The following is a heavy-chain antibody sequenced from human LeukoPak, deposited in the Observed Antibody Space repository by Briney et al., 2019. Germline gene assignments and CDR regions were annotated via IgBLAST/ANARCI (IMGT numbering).Heavy chain of an antibody. Sequence: ASVKVSCKASGYTFTSYGISWVRQAPGQGLEWMGWISAYNGNTNYAQKLQGRVTMTRDTSTSTVYMELSSLRSEDTAMFYCARAKSYAFDIWGQGTMVIVSS. V-gene: IGHV1-18*01. CDR1: GYTFTSYG. J-gene: IGHJ3*02. D-gene: IGHD3-16*02. CDR2: ISAYNGNT. CDR3: ARAKSYAFDI.